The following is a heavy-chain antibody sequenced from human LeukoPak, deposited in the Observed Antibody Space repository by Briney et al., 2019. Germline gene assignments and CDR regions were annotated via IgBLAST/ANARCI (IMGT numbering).Heavy chain of an antibody. V-gene: IGHV1-8*01. CDR2: MNPNRGNT. D-gene: IGHD6-13*01. Sequence: EASVTVSCTAYGYTFTSYDINWVRQATGQGLEWIGWMNPNRGNTGYAQKFQGRVTMTRNTPISTAYMELSSLISEDTAVYYCARGHRAFRVRQQLVAYYFDYWGQGTLVTVSS. J-gene: IGHJ4*02. CDR3: ARGHRAFRVRQQLVAYYFDY. CDR1: GYTFTSYD.